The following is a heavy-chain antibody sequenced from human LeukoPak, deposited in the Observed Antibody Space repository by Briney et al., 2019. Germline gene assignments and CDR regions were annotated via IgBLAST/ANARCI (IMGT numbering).Heavy chain of an antibody. Sequence: PGESLRLSCAASGFTFSNYVMSWVRQAPGKGLEWVSSSSGSGATYYADSVKGRFTISRDSSQNTLYLQMNSLSVEDTAVYYCAKGGRVNDGDYWGQGNLVTVSS. CDR2: SSGSGAT. D-gene: IGHD1-1*01. V-gene: IGHV3-23*01. J-gene: IGHJ4*02. CDR1: GFTFSNYV. CDR3: AKGGRVNDGDY.